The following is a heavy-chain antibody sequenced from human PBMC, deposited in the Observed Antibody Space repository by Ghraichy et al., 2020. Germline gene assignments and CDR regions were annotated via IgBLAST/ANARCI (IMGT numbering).Heavy chain of an antibody. Sequence: GESLNISCAASGFTFSSYGMHWVRQAPGKGLEWVAFIRYDGSNKYYADSVKGRFTISRDNSKNTLYLQMNSLRAEDTAVYYCAKDTTQDIVVVVAALDYWGQGTLVTVSS. J-gene: IGHJ4*02. D-gene: IGHD2-15*01. CDR3: AKDTTQDIVVVVAALDY. CDR1: GFTFSSYG. CDR2: IRYDGSNK. V-gene: IGHV3-30*02.